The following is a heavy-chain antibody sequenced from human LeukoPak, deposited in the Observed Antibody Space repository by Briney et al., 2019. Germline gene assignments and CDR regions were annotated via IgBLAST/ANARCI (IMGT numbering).Heavy chain of an antibody. CDR3: ARATDYGDYAGFDY. CDR1: GYTFTSYG. CDR2: ISAYNGNT. J-gene: IGHJ4*02. D-gene: IGHD4-17*01. V-gene: IGHV1-18*01. Sequence: ASVKVSCKASGYTFTSYGISWVRPAPGQGLEWMGWISAYNGNTNYAQKLQGRVTMTTDTSTSTAYMELRSLRSDDTAVYYCARATDYGDYAGFDYWGQGTLVTVSS.